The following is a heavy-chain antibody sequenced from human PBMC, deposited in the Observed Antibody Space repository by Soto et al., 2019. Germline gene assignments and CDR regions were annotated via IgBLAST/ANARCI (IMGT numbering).Heavy chain of an antibody. J-gene: IGHJ4*02. D-gene: IGHD2-15*01. CDR2: IYYSGST. CDR3: ARAFDCSGGSCYSGYYFDY. Sequence: SETLSLTCTVSGGSISSGDYYWSWIRQPPGKGLEWIGYIYYSGSTYYNPSLKSRVTISVDTSKNQFSLKLSSVTAADTAVYYCARAFDCSGGSCYSGYYFDYWGQGTLVTVSS. V-gene: IGHV4-30-4*01. CDR1: GGSISSGDYY.